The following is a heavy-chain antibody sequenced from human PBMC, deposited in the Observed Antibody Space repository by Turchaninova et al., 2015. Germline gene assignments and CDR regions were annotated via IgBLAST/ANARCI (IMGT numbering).Heavy chain of an antibody. V-gene: IGHV4-38-2*01. CDR3: ARRSGHYFDY. J-gene: IGHJ4*02. D-gene: IGHD2-15*01. CDR1: GYSISSGYY. CDR2: IYHSGST. Sequence: QVQLQESGPGQVKPSETLSLPCAVSGYSISSGYYWGLIRQPPGQGLELIGSIYHSGSTHYNPSLKSRFTISVDTSKNQFSLKLSSVTAADTAVYYCARRSGHYFDYWGQGTLVTVSS.